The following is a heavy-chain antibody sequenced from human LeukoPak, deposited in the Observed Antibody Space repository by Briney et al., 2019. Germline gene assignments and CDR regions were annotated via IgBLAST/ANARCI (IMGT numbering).Heavy chain of an antibody. CDR1: GYTFTSYG. V-gene: IGHV1-69*13. Sequence: GASVKVSCKASGYTFTSYGISWVRQAPGQGLEWMGGIVPMFGTDVYAQRFQGRVTVTADESTTTAYMELISLTSEDTAMHYCARDLLSVDNYDALDIWGQGTMVTVSS. CDR2: IVPMFGTD. CDR3: ARDLLSVDNYDALDI. J-gene: IGHJ3*02. D-gene: IGHD5-12*01.